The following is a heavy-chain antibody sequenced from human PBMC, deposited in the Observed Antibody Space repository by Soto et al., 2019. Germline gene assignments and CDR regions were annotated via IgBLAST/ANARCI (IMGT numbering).Heavy chain of an antibody. CDR2: ISTNGGST. V-gene: IGHV3-64D*06. D-gene: IGHD3-22*01. CDR3: VKGEYYYDSSGHYPFDY. CDR1: GFTFSSYA. Sequence: PGGSLRLSCSASGFTFSSYAMHWVRQAPGKGLEYVSSISTNGGSTHYADSVKGRFTISRDNSKNTQYLQMSSLRADDTAVYYCVKGEYYYDSSGHYPFDYWGQGTLVPVSS. J-gene: IGHJ4*02.